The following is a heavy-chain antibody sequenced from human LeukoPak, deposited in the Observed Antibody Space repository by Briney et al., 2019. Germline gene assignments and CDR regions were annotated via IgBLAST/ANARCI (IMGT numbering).Heavy chain of an antibody. CDR2: VKSDGSST. D-gene: IGHD6-13*01. Sequence: GGSLRLSCAASGFTFDDYGMSWVRQAPGKGLVWVSRVKSDGSSTGYADSVKGRFTISRDNAKNTLYLQMNSPRAEDTAIYYCVREKAVAFDYWGQGTLVTVSS. J-gene: IGHJ4*02. CDR3: VREKAVAFDY. V-gene: IGHV3-74*01. CDR1: GFTFDDYG.